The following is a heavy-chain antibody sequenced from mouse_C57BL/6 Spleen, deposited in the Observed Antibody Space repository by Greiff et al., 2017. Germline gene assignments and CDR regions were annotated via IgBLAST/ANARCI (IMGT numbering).Heavy chain of an antibody. Sequence: EVNVVESGGGLVQPKGSLKLSCAASGFTFNTYAMHWVRQAPGKGLEWVARIRSKSSNYATSYADSVKDRFTISRDDSQSMLYLKMNNLKTEDTAMYYCVRDGAYAMDYWGQGTSVTVSS. J-gene: IGHJ4*01. CDR2: IRSKSSNYAT. CDR1: GFTFNTYA. CDR3: VRDGAYAMDY. V-gene: IGHV10-3*01.